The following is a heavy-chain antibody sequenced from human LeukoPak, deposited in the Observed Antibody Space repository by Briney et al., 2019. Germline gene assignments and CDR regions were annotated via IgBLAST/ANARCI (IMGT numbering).Heavy chain of an antibody. CDR1: GCTFSNYW. CDR3: ARGSRWYSDY. D-gene: IGHD6-13*01. V-gene: IGHV3-33*08. Sequence: TGGSLRLSCVASGCTFSNYWMRWVRQAPGKGLEWVAVIWYDGSNKYYADTVKGRFHISREKSKNTLYLQMNSLRAEDTAVYYCARGSRWYSDYWGQGTLVTVSS. CDR2: IWYDGSNK. J-gene: IGHJ4*02.